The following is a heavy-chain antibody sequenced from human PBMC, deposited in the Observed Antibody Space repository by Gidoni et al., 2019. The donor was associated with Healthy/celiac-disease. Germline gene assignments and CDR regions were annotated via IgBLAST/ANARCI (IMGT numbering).Heavy chain of an antibody. CDR2: ISSSGSTI. D-gene: IGHD2-8*02. Sequence: VQLVESGGGLVQPGGSRRLSCAASGFTFSSYEMNWVSQAPGKGLEWVSYISSSGSTIYYADSVKGRFTISRDNAKNSLYLQMNSLRAEDTAVYYCAREPLDWSFDYWGQGTLVTVSS. CDR3: AREPLDWSFDY. J-gene: IGHJ4*02. V-gene: IGHV3-48*03. CDR1: GFTFSSYE.